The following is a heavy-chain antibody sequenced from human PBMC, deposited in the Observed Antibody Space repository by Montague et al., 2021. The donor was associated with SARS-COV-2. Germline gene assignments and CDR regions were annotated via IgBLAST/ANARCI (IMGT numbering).Heavy chain of an antibody. CDR3: ARLGFAELWLNLCWFDP. V-gene: IGHV4-39*01. CDR2: VYYGGST. CDR1: GDSIRSSGYY. Sequence: SETLSLTCSVSGDSIRSSGYYWGWIRQPPGKGLEWIGTVYYGGSTNYNPSLKSRVTMPVDTSKNQFSLELRSVTAADAAVYYCARLGFAELWLNLCWFDPWGQGTLVTVSS. J-gene: IGHJ5*02. D-gene: IGHD3-16*02.